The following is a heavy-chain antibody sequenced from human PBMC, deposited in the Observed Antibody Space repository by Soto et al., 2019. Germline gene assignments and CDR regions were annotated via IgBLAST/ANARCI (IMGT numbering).Heavy chain of an antibody. Sequence: QVQLVQSGAEVKKPRASVKVSCKASGYTFTGYDVNWVRQATGQGLEWMGWMNPNTGNTGYAQKFQGRVTMTMNTSIATAYMELSSLRYEDTAVYYCARAIGHLSRNDQWGQGTLVTVSS. CDR1: GYTFTGYD. J-gene: IGHJ4*02. CDR2: MNPNTGNT. V-gene: IGHV1-8*01. D-gene: IGHD3-16*01. CDR3: ARAIGHLSRNDQ.